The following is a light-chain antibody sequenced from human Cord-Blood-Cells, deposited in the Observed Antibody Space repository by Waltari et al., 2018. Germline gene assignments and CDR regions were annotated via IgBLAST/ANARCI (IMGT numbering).Light chain of an antibody. CDR3: SSYTSSSTVV. CDR1: SSDVGGYNY. J-gene: IGLJ2*01. V-gene: IGLV2-14*01. Sequence: QSALTQPASVSGSPGQSITISCTGTSSDVGGYNYVSCYQQHPGKAPKLMIYEISNRPSGVSNLFSGAKSGHTASLTSSGLQAEDEAEYYCSSYTSSSTVVFGGGTKLTVL. CDR2: EIS.